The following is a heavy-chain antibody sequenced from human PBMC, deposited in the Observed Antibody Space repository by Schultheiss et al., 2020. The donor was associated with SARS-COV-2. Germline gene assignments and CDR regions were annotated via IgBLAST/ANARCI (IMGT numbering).Heavy chain of an antibody. CDR2: ISSSGGST. D-gene: IGHD1-1*01. V-gene: IGHV3-23*01. Sequence: GGSLRLSCGASGFTFGTYHMAWVRQAPGKGLEWVSAISSSGGSTYYADSVKGRFTMSIDNSRNTLYLQMDSLRAEDTAIYYCAKELTTDAFDIWGQGTMVTVSS. CDR1: GFTFGTYH. J-gene: IGHJ3*02. CDR3: AKELTTDAFDI.